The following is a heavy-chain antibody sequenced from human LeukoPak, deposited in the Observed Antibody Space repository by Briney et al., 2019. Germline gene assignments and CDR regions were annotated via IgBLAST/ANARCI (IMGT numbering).Heavy chain of an antibody. CDR2: INPSGGST. CDR1: GYTFTSYY. D-gene: IGHD3-10*01. V-gene: IGHV1-46*01. J-gene: IGHJ4*02. CDR3: ARAYGSGSRYFDY. Sequence: GGSLRLSCAASGYTFTSYYMHWVRQAPGQGLEWMGIINPSGGSTSYAQKFQGRVTMTRDTSTSTVYMELSSLRSEDTAVYYCARAYGSGSRYFDYWGQGTLVTVSS.